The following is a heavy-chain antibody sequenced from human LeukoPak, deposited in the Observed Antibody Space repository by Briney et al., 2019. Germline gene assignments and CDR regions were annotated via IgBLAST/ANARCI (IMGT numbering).Heavy chain of an antibody. Sequence: SSETLSLTCAVYGGSFSGYYWSWIRQPPGKGLEWIGEISHSGSTNYIPSLKSRVTISVDMSKNQFSLKLSSVTAADTAVYYCARGPPAKPGTGYYYGMDVWGQGTTVTVSS. V-gene: IGHV4-34*01. CDR2: ISHSGST. D-gene: IGHD2-2*01. J-gene: IGHJ6*02. CDR1: GGSFSGYY. CDR3: ARGPPAKPGTGYYYGMDV.